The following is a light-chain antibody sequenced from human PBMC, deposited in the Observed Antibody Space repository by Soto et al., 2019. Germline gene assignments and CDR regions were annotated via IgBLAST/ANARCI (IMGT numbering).Light chain of an antibody. CDR1: ESVSSSY. CDR2: GAS. Sequence: EIVLTQSPGTLSLSPGERATLSCRASESVSSSYLAWYQQKPGQAPRLLIYGASSRATGIPDRFSGSGSGTDFTLIISRLEPDDFAVYYCQQYGSSPTFGQGTKLEIK. CDR3: QQYGSSPT. V-gene: IGKV3-20*01. J-gene: IGKJ2*01.